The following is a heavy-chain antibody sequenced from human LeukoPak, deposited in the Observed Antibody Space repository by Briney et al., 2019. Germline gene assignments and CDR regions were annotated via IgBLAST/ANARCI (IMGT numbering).Heavy chain of an antibody. Sequence: SETLSLTCTVSGGSISSYYWSWIRQPPGKGLEWIGYIYYSGSTNYNPSLKSRVTISVDTSKNQFSLKLSSVTAADTAVYYCARGQELRFLEWLPFDYWGQGTLVTVSS. J-gene: IGHJ4*02. CDR3: ARGQELRFLEWLPFDY. D-gene: IGHD3-3*01. V-gene: IGHV4-59*01. CDR1: GGSISSYY. CDR2: IYYSGST.